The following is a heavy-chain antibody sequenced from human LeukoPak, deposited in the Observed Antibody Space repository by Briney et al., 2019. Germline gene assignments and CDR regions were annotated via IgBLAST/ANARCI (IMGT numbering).Heavy chain of an antibody. D-gene: IGHD3-3*01. Sequence: PGGSLRLSCAASGFTFSSYSMNWVRQAPGKGLEWVSYISSSSSTIYYADSVKGRFTISRDNSKNTLYLQMNSLRAEDTAVYYCAKEPSHYDFWSGYHMDYFDYWGQGTLVTVSS. V-gene: IGHV3-48*01. CDR2: ISSSSSTI. J-gene: IGHJ4*02. CDR3: AKEPSHYDFWSGYHMDYFDY. CDR1: GFTFSSYS.